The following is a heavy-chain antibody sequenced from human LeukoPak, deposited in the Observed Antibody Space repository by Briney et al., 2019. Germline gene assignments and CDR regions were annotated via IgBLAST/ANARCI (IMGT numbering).Heavy chain of an antibody. CDR3: AREDSDYYDSSGYPVEYYYGMDV. V-gene: IGHV4-59*01. J-gene: IGHJ6*02. D-gene: IGHD3-22*01. Sequence: SETLFLTCTVPGGSISNYYWSWIRQTPGKGLERIEHIYYSGSPNYSPSLKSRVTISVDTSKNQFSLKLSSVTAADTAVYYCAREDSDYYDSSGYPVEYYYGMDVWGQGTTVTVSS. CDR2: IYYSGSP. CDR1: GGSISNYY.